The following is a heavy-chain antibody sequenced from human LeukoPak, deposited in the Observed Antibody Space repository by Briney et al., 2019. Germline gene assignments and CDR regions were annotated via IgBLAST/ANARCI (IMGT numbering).Heavy chain of an antibody. Sequence: SETLSLTCTVSGASVSGVYWSWIRQPPRKGLEWIGYIYHSGNSNCNPSLTSRVPVSLDTSKNQVSLRLTSVPAADTAVYYCARHPFATPFDFWGRGTLVTVSS. CDR2: IYHSGNS. CDR1: GASVSGVY. D-gene: IGHD2-15*01. J-gene: IGHJ4*02. V-gene: IGHV4-59*08. CDR3: ARHPFATPFDF.